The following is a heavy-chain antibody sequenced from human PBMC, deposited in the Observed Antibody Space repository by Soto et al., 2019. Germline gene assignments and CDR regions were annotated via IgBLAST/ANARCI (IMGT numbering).Heavy chain of an antibody. CDR2: IIPIFGNT. V-gene: IGHV1-69*05. Sequence: GASVKVSCKASGGTFSSYAISWVRQAPGQGLEWMGGIIPIFGNTHYAQKVQGRVTMTTDASTSTAYMELRSLRSDDTAVYYCARDRGVAPPVAGNTHYYYYMDVWGKGTTVTSP. D-gene: IGHD6-19*01. J-gene: IGHJ6*03. CDR1: GGTFSSYA. CDR3: ARDRGVAPPVAGNTHYYYYMDV.